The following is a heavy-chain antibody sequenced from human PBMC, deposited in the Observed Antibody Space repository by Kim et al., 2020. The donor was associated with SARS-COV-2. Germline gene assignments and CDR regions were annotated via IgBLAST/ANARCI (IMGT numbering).Heavy chain of an antibody. D-gene: IGHD5-12*01. V-gene: IGHV3-9*01. CDR1: GFTFDDYA. CDR2: ISWNSGSI. CDR3: AKDPVRWLQLAWYFDL. J-gene: IGHJ2*01. Sequence: GGSLRLSCAASGFTFDDYAMHWVRQAPGKVLEWVSGISWNSGSIGYADSVKGRFTISRDNAKNSLYLQMNSLRAEDTALYYCAKDPVRWLQLAWYFDLWGRGTLVTVSS.